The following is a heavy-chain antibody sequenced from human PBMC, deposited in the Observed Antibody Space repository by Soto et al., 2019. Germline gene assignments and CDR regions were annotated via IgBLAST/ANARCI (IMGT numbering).Heavy chain of an antibody. CDR3: ARDHFGFTVTQVDY. Sequence: ASVKVSCKASGYTFTGYYMHWVRQAPGQGLEWMGWINPNSGGTNYAQKFQGRVTMTRDTSISTAYMELSRLRSDDTAVYYCARDHFGFTVTQVDYWGQGTLVTVSS. CDR2: INPNSGGT. CDR1: GYTFTGYY. J-gene: IGHJ4*02. V-gene: IGHV1-2*02. D-gene: IGHD4-17*01.